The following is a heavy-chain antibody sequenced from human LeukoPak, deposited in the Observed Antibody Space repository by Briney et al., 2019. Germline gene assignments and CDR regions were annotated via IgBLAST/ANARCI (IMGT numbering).Heavy chain of an antibody. Sequence: GGSLRLSCAASGFTFSSYSMNWVRQAPGKGLEWVSSISSSSSYIYYADSVKGRFTISRDNAKNSLYLQMNSLRADDTAIYYCTKDQDIYVGASQNWGQGTTVTVSS. CDR2: ISSSSSYI. V-gene: IGHV3-21*04. D-gene: IGHD1-26*01. CDR1: GFTFSSYS. J-gene: IGHJ6*02. CDR3: TKDQDIYVGASQN.